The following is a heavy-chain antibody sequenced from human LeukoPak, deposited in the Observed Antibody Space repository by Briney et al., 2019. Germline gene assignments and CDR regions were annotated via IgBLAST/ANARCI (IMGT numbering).Heavy chain of an antibody. J-gene: IGHJ6*02. D-gene: IGHD5-12*01. CDR2: IYDSGST. CDR1: GGSISGYY. CDR3: ARGGSGYDSFYYYGIDV. V-gene: IGHV4-59*01. Sequence: SETLSLTCTVSGGSISGYYWSWIRQPPGKGLEWIGYIYDSGSTNYTPSLKSRVTISVDTSKNQFSLKLSSVTAADTAVYFCARGGSGYDSFYYYGIDVWGQGTTVTVSS.